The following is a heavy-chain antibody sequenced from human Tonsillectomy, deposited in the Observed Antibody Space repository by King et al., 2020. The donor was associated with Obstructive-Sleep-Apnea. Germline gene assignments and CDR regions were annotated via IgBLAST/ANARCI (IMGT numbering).Heavy chain of an antibody. Sequence: VQLVESGGGLVQPGGSLRLSCAASGFTFSSYSMNWVRQAPGKGLEWGSYISSSSSNIYYADSVKGRFTISRDNAKNSLYLQMNSLRAEDTAVYYCARSGNYYDSSGYYYPLDYWGQGTLVTVSS. J-gene: IGHJ4*02. D-gene: IGHD3-22*01. V-gene: IGHV3-48*04. CDR2: ISSSSSNI. CDR1: GFTFSSYS. CDR3: ARSGNYYDSSGYYYPLDY.